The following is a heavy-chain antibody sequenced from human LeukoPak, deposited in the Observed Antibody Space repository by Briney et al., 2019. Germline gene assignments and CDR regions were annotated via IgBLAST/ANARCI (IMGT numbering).Heavy chain of an antibody. Sequence: ASVKVSCKTSGYTFTNYDINWVRQAPGQGLEWMGWMNPKSGKTGYAQKFQGRVTIIRNTSISTAYMELSSLRSEDTAVYYCARDAGLYYYYYYGMDVWGQGTTVTVSS. CDR1: GYTFTNYD. CDR3: ARDAGLYYYYYYGMDV. V-gene: IGHV1-8*03. J-gene: IGHJ6*02. D-gene: IGHD3-10*01. CDR2: MNPKSGKT.